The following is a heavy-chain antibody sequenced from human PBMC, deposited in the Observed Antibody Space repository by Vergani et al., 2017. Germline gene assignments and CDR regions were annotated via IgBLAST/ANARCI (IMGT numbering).Heavy chain of an antibody. Sequence: EVQLVESGGGLVQPGGSLRLSCAASGFTFSSYDMHWVRQATGKGLEWVSAIGTAGDTYYPGSVKGRFTISRENAKSTLYLQMNSLRAEDTAIYYCAKGGWNYWFDSWGQGTLVIVS. CDR2: IGTAGDT. CDR3: AKGGWNYWFDS. V-gene: IGHV3-13*01. CDR1: GFTFSSYD. J-gene: IGHJ5*01. D-gene: IGHD1-1*01.